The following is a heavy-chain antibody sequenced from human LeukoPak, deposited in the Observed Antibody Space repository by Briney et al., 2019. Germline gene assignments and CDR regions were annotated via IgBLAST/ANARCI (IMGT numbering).Heavy chain of an antibody. D-gene: IGHD3-10*01. CDR2: IIPIFGTA. Sequence: SVKVSCKASGGTFISYAISWVRQAPGQGLEWMGGIIPIFGTANYAQKFQGRVTITADESTSTAYMELSSLRSEDTAVYYCAREGVGSGVYYYYYGMDVWGQGTTVTVSS. V-gene: IGHV1-69*13. CDR1: GGTFISYA. J-gene: IGHJ6*02. CDR3: AREGVGSGVYYYYYGMDV.